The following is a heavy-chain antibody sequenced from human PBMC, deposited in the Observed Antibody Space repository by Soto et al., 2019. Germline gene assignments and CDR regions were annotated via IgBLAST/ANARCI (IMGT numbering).Heavy chain of an antibody. Sequence: EVQLVESGGGVARPGGSLRLSCAASGFTFEDHGMSWVRQAPGKGLEWLSDISWDGGTTVYADSVKGRFTVSRNNAKSSLYLQMNSLKPGDMAFYHCARLSGNQQVCYFWGQGTLVTVSS. D-gene: IGHD3-10*01. CDR3: ARLSGNQQVCYF. CDR1: GFTFEDHG. CDR2: ISWDGGTT. V-gene: IGHV3-20*01. J-gene: IGHJ4*02.